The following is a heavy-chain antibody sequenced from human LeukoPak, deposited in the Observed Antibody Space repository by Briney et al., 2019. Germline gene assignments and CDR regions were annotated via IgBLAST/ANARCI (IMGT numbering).Heavy chain of an antibody. Sequence: ASVKASCKASGYTFTSYGISWVRQAPGQGLEWMGWISAYNGNTNYAQKLQGRVTMTTDTSSSTAYMELRSLRSDDTAVYYCARASPTYSYGPYAFDIWGQGTMVTVSS. CDR3: ARASPTYSYGPYAFDI. CDR1: GYTFTSYG. CDR2: ISAYNGNT. D-gene: IGHD5-18*01. V-gene: IGHV1-18*01. J-gene: IGHJ3*02.